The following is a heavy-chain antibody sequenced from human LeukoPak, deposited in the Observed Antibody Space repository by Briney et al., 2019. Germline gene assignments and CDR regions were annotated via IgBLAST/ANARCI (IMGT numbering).Heavy chain of an antibody. CDR1: GFTFNNYA. Sequence: PGASLRLSCAASGFTFNNYAMSWVRQAPGKGPEWVSAITGSGVTTFYADSVKGRFTISRENSKNTIYLQMNSLRAEDTAVYYCAKWGDYDILTGYYDSDYWGQGTPVTVSS. D-gene: IGHD3-9*01. CDR3: AKWGDYDILTGYYDSDY. CDR2: ITGSGVTT. V-gene: IGHV3-23*01. J-gene: IGHJ4*02.